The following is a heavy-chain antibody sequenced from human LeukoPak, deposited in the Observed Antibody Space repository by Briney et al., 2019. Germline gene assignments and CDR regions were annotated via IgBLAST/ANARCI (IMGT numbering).Heavy chain of an antibody. V-gene: IGHV4-4*07. D-gene: IGHD5-18*01. J-gene: IGHJ6*03. Sequence: SETLSLTCTVSGGSISSHYWSWIRQPAGKGLEWIGRIYTSGSTNYNPSLKSRVTISVDTSKNQFSLKLSSVTAADTAVYYCARSTSYGYRYYYYYMDVWGKGTTVTVSS. CDR2: IYTSGST. CDR3: ARSTSYGYRYYYYYMDV. CDR1: GGSISSHY.